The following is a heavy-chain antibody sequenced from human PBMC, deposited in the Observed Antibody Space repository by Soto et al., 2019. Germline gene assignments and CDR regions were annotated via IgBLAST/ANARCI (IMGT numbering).Heavy chain of an antibody. CDR2: IYYSGST. CDR3: AGSDCSSTSCYPNWFDP. D-gene: IGHD2-2*01. J-gene: IGHJ5*02. V-gene: IGHV4-30-4*01. Sequence: SETLSLTCTVSGGSISSGDYYWSWIRQPPGKGLEWIGYIYYSGSTYYNPSLKSRVTISVDTTKNQFSLKLSSVTAADTAVYYCAGSDCSSTSCYPNWFDPWGQGTLVTVS. CDR1: GGSISSGDYY.